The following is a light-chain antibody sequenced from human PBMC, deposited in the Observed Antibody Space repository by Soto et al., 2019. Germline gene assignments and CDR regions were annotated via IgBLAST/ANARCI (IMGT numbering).Light chain of an antibody. V-gene: IGLV2-11*01. Sequence: QSALTQPRSVSGSPGQSVTISCTGTSSDVGGYDFVSWYQQHPGKAPKLMIYDVTKRPSGVPDRFSGSKSGNTASLTISGLQAEDEADYYCCSYAGGYTRYVFGTGTKLTVL. CDR2: DVT. CDR3: CSYAGGYTRYV. J-gene: IGLJ1*01. CDR1: SSDVGGYDF.